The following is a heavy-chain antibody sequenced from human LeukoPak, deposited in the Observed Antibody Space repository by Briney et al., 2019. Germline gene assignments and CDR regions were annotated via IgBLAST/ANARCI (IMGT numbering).Heavy chain of an antibody. V-gene: IGHV1-2*06. Sequence: ASVKVSCKASGYTFTGYYMHWVRQAPGQGLEWMGRINPNSGGTNYAQKFQGRVTMTRDTSISTACMELSRLRYDDTAVYYCARDRSLIIKDYYYYGMDVWGQGTTVTVSS. CDR2: INPNSGGT. J-gene: IGHJ6*02. D-gene: IGHD2-8*01. CDR1: GYTFTGYY. CDR3: ARDRSLIIKDYYYYGMDV.